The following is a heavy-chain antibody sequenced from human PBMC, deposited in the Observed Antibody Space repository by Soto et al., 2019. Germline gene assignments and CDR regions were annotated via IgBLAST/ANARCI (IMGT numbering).Heavy chain of an antibody. CDR1: GGSIRSSSYY. CDR3: ARQQLYYYDSRGYLGPYY. V-gene: IGHV4-39*01. Sequence: QLQLQESGPGLVKPSETLSLTCTVSGGSIRSSSYYWGWIRQPPGKGLERIGSIYYSGSTYYNPSLKSRVTISEEPSKNQFSRRLSYVTAADTAVYYCARQQLYYYDSRGYLGPYYWGQGTLVTVSS. CDR2: IYYSGST. J-gene: IGHJ4*02. D-gene: IGHD3-22*01.